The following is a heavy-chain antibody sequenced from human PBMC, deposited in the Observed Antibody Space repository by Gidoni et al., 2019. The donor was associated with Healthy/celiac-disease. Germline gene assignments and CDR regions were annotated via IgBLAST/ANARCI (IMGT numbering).Heavy chain of an antibody. D-gene: IGHD1-7*01. V-gene: IGHV4-31*01. J-gene: IGHJ4*02. CDR2: IYYSGST. CDR1: GGSISRGGYY. CDR3: ARAQLSITGTYFDY. Sequence: QVQLQESGPGLVKPSQTLSLTCTVSGGSISRGGYYWSWIRQHPGKGLEWIGYIYYSGSTYYNPSLKSLVTISVDTSKNQFSLKLSSVTAADTAVYYCARAQLSITGTYFDYWGQGTLVTVSS.